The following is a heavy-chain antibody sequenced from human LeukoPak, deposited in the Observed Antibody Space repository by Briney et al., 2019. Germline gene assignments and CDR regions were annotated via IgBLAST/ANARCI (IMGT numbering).Heavy chain of an antibody. Sequence: EASVKVSCKASGYTFTSYAMNWVRQAPGQGLEWMGWINTNTGNPTYAQGFTGRFVLSLDTSVSTAYLQISSLKAEDTAVYYCARKPKGYYYDSSGYAFDIWGQGTMVTVSS. J-gene: IGHJ3*02. CDR1: GYTFTSYA. D-gene: IGHD3-22*01. CDR2: INTNTGNP. CDR3: ARKPKGYYYDSSGYAFDI. V-gene: IGHV7-4-1*02.